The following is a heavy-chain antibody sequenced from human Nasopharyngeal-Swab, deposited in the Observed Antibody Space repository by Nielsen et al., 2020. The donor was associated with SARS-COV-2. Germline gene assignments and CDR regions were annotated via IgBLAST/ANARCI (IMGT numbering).Heavy chain of an antibody. J-gene: IGHJ3*02. D-gene: IGHD1-1*01. CDR2: ISDSGGRT. Sequence: GGSLRLSCASSGFTLNTYAMSWVRQAPGAGLEWVSAISDSGGRTYYVDSVKGRFTISRDNAKNSLYLQMNSLRVEDTAVYYSVRDGYTTGRNDAFDIWGQGTMVTVSS. CDR1: GFTLNTYA. CDR3: VRDGYTTGRNDAFDI. V-gene: IGHV3-23*01.